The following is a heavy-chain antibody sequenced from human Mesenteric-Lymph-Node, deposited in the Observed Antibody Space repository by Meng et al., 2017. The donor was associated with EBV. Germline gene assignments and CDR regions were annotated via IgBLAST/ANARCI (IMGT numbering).Heavy chain of an antibody. Sequence: QVQLEEAAPSLRKPSALLSLTCTVSGDSISSRSYNWVWIRQPPGKGLEWIGNVYYGGSAYYNPSLKSRVTISADTSNNQFSLTLSSVTAADTAVYYCAGRRVASSWADYWGQGTLVTVSS. CDR2: VYYGGSA. CDR1: GDSISSRSYN. D-gene: IGHD6-13*01. CDR3: AGRRVASSWADY. J-gene: IGHJ4*02. V-gene: IGHV4-39*01.